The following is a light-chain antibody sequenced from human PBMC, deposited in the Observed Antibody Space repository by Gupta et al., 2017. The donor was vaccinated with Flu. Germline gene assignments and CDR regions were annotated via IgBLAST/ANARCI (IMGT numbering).Light chain of an antibody. CDR1: QSVSSNY. J-gene: IGKJ3*01. CDR2: DAS. V-gene: IGKV3-20*01. Sequence: EIVLTQSPGTLSLSPGERATLSCRASQSVSSNYLAWYQQNPGQAPRLLIYDASSRATGIPERFSGSGSGTDFTLTISRLEPEDFAVYYCQQYGSSPSGSFGPGTKVDVK. CDR3: QQYGSSPSGS.